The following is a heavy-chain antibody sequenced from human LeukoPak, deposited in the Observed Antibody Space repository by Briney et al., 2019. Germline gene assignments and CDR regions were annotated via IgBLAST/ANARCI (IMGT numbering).Heavy chain of an antibody. J-gene: IGHJ6*03. V-gene: IGHV3-23*01. Sequence: PGGSLRLSCAASGFTFSNYAMSWVRQAPGKGLEWVSAISGSAVTTYYGDSVKGRFTISRDNSKNTLYLQMYSLRAADTAVYYCAKAFRGLREYYYYMDVWGKGTTVTVSS. CDR1: GFTFSNYA. D-gene: IGHD3-16*01. CDR3: AKAFRGLREYYYYMDV. CDR2: ISGSAVTT.